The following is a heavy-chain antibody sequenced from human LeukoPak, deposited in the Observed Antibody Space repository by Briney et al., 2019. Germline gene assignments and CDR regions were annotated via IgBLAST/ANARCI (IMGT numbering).Heavy chain of an antibody. Sequence: GGSLRLSCAASGFTFSSYWMSWVRQAPGKGLEWVANIKQDGSEKYYVDSVKGRFTISRDNAKNSLYLQMNSLRAEDTAVYYCAKDRFSTSFGGLSNDHWGQGTLVTVPS. CDR1: GFTFSSYW. J-gene: IGHJ4*02. CDR2: IKQDGSEK. CDR3: AKDRFSTSFGGLSNDH. V-gene: IGHV3-7*01. D-gene: IGHD3-16*01.